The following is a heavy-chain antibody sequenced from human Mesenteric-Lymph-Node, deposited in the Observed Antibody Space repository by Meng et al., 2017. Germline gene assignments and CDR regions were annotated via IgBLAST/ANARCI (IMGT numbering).Heavy chain of an antibody. CDR1: GYTFTSYY. J-gene: IGHJ4*02. V-gene: IGHV1-46*01. Sequence: ASVKVSCKASGYTFTSYYMHWVRQAPGQGLEWMGIINPSGGSTSYAQKFQGRVTMTRDTSISTAYMELSTLRSDDTAVYYCARGRSFYGSGCYLNYWGQGTLVTVSS. D-gene: IGHD3-10*01. CDR2: INPSGGST. CDR3: ARGRSFYGSGCYLNY.